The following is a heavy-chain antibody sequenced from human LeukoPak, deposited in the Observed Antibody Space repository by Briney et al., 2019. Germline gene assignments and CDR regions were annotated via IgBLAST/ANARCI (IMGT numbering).Heavy chain of an antibody. D-gene: IGHD3-10*01. CDR3: ARPRLLYGSGPILV. Sequence: TSETLSLTCAVYGGSFSGYYWSWIRQSPGKGPEWIGEINHSGSTNYNPSLKSRVTISVDTSKNQFSLNLTSVTAADTAVYYCARPRLLYGSGPILVWGQGNLVTVSS. V-gene: IGHV4-34*01. CDR1: GGSFSGYY. CDR2: INHSGST. J-gene: IGHJ1*01.